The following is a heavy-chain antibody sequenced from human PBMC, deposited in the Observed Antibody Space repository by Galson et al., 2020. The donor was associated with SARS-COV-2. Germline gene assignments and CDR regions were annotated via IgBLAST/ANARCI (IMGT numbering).Heavy chain of an antibody. Sequence: ASETLSLTCSVSGGSISSSSYYWGWIRQPPGKGLEWIGSIYFGGTTYYSPSLKSRVTMSVDTSKNQFSLKLSSVTAADTAVYYCARDRVGSVYITGVGNFDSWGQGTLVTVSS. CDR3: ARDRVGSVYITGVGNFDS. D-gene: IGHD3-3*01. J-gene: IGHJ4*02. CDR2: IYFGGTT. V-gene: IGHV4-39*07. CDR1: GGSISSSSYY.